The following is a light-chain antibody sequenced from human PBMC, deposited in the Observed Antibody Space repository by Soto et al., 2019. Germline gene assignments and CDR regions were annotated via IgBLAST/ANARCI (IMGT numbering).Light chain of an antibody. Sequence: QSVLTQPRSASGTPGQKVTISCSGSSSNVGSNTVDCYQQLPGTAPKLLISNNNQRRSGVPDRLSGSTSGASASLAIGGLQSEDEATYYCSAWDDGLNGRVFGGGTKLTVL. CDR1: SSNVGSNT. CDR3: SAWDDGLNGRV. V-gene: IGLV1-44*01. CDR2: NNN. J-gene: IGLJ3*02.